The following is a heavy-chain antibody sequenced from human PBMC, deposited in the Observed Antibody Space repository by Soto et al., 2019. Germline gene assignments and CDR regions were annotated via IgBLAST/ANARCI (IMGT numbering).Heavy chain of an antibody. D-gene: IGHD3-3*01. CDR2: LSYDGVNK. CDR3: ARDRGHVEWLPRQIDY. V-gene: IGHV3-30*03. J-gene: IGHJ4*02. CDR1: GFTFKTYG. Sequence: QVQLMESGGGVVQPGRSLRLSCAASGFTFKTYGMHWVRQVPGKGLQWVAALSYDGVNKFYVDSVKGRFTVSRDNSKNTVSLGMSSLRADDSAVYYCARDRGHVEWLPRQIDYWGQGTTVTVSS.